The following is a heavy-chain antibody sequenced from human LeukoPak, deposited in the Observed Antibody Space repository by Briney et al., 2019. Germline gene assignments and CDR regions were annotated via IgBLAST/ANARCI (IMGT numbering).Heavy chain of an antibody. J-gene: IGHJ4*02. Sequence: GASVKVSCKASGYTFTDYYIHWVRQAPGQGLEWMGWINPNSGYTNYAQKFQGRVTLTRDTSISTAYMELSSLRSEDTAVYYCARGRGSGSGYYFDYWGQGTLVTVSS. CDR3: ARGRGSGSGYYFDY. D-gene: IGHD3-10*01. V-gene: IGHV1-2*02. CDR2: INPNSGYT. CDR1: GYTFTDYY.